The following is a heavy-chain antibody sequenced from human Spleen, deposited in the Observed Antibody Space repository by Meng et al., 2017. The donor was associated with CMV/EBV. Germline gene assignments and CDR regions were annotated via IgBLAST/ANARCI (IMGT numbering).Heavy chain of an antibody. D-gene: IGHD5-18*01. Sequence: CKASGYTFTSYEINWVRQATGQGLEWMGWMNPNSGNTGYAQKFQGRVTITRNTSISTAYMELSSLRSEDTAVYYCATGTAMVADFDYWGQGTLVTVSS. CDR3: ATGTAMVADFDY. CDR1: GYTFTSYE. V-gene: IGHV1-8*03. J-gene: IGHJ4*02. CDR2: MNPNSGNT.